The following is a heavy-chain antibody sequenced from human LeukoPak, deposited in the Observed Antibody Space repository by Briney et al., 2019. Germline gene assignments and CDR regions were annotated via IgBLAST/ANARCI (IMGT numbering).Heavy chain of an antibody. Sequence: SETLSLTCTVSGGSISSYYWSWVRQPPGKGLEWIGFIDYTGSANYNPSLKSRVTISLDTSKNQFSVKVMSVTAADTAVYYCARIPVAKTFNYWGQGTLVTVSS. D-gene: IGHD6-19*01. CDR3: ARIPVAKTFNY. CDR1: GGSISSYY. V-gene: IGHV4-59*01. J-gene: IGHJ4*02. CDR2: IDYTGSA.